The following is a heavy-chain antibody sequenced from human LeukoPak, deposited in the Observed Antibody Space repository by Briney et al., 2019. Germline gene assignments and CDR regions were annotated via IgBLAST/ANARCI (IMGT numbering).Heavy chain of an antibody. J-gene: IGHJ3*02. V-gene: IGHV1-2*06. CDR1: GYTFTGYY. Sequence: GASVKVSCKASGYTFTGYYMHWVRQAPGQGLEWMGRINPNSGGTNYAQKFQGRVTMTRDTSISTAYMDLSRLRSDDTAVYYCARGEVVITTDTYDIWGQGTMVTVSS. CDR3: ARGEVVITTDTYDI. D-gene: IGHD2-2*01. CDR2: INPNSGGT.